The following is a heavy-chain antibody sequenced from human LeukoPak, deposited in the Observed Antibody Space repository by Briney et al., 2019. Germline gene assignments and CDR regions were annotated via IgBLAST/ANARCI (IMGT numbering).Heavy chain of an antibody. Sequence: GGSLRLSCAASGFTFSSYGMHWVRQAPGKGLEWVSAISGSGGSTYYADSVKGRFTISRDNSKNTLYLQMSSLRAEDTAVYYCAKVPIDIVVVVAAAYFDYWGQGTLVTVSS. CDR1: GFTFSSYG. CDR3: AKVPIDIVVVVAAAYFDY. V-gene: IGHV3-23*01. D-gene: IGHD2-15*01. J-gene: IGHJ4*02. CDR2: ISGSGGST.